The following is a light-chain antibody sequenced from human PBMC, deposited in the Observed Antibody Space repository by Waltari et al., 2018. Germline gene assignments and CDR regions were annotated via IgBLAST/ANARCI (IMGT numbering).Light chain of an antibody. CDR1: QSINNY. CDR2: DAS. J-gene: IGKJ5*01. Sequence: EIVLTQSPATLFLSPGKRATLPCRASQSINNYLAWYHQNPGQTPRLLIYDASNRATGVPARFSGSGSGTDFTLTISSLEPEDLGVYYCQQRGNWPITFGQGTRLEI. CDR3: QQRGNWPIT. V-gene: IGKV3-11*01.